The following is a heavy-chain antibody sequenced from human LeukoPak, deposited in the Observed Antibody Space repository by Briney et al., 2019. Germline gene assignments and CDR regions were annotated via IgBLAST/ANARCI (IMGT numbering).Heavy chain of an antibody. CDR3: AKDGDRDIVVVPAAIGGIDY. D-gene: IGHD2-2*02. CDR1: GFTFSSYG. J-gene: IGHJ4*02. Sequence: PGGSLRLSCAASGFTFSSYGMHWVRQAPGKGLEWAAVISYDGSNKYYADSVKGRFTISRDNSKNTLYLQMNSLRAEDTAVYYCAKDGDRDIVVVPAAIGGIDYWGQGTLVTVSS. CDR2: ISYDGSNK. V-gene: IGHV3-30*18.